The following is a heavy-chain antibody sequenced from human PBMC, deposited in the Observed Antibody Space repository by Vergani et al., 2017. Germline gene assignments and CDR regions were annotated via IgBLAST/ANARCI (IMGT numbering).Heavy chain of an antibody. CDR2: ISYDGSNK. CDR3: ARDRVGAKGSYYYYYGMDV. D-gene: IGHD1-26*01. J-gene: IGHJ6*02. V-gene: IGHV3-30-3*01. Sequence: VQLVESGGGLVKPGRSLRLSCTASGFTFGDYAMSWFRQAPGKGLEWVAVISYDGSNKYYADSVKGRFTISRDNSKNTLYLQMNSLRAEDTAVYYCARDRVGAKGSYYYYYGMDVWGQGTTVTVSS. CDR1: GFTFGDYA.